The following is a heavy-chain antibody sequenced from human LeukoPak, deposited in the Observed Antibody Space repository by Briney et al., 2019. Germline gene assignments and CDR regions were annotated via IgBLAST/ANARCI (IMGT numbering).Heavy chain of an antibody. CDR3: ARDYCSSTSCLFDC. CDR1: GYTFTGYH. V-gene: IGHV1-2*06. D-gene: IGHD2-2*01. CDR2: INPNSGDT. J-gene: IGHJ4*02. Sequence: EASVKVSCKASGYTFTGYHMHWVRQAPGQGLEWVGRINPNSGDTNYAQKFQGRVAMTRDTSIATAFMDLTRLRSDDTAVSYCARDYCSSTSCLFDCWGQGTLVTVSS.